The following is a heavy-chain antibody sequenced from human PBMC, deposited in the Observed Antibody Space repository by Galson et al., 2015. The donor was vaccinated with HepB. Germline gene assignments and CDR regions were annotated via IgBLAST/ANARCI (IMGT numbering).Heavy chain of an antibody. Sequence: SVKVSCKASGYTFTNYYIHWVRQAPGQGLEWMGIMNPSDGSTKYAQRFQGTVTMTRDTSTSRAHMELRSLRSEDTAVYFCARGVSTYYFGSSGYLVDYWGQGTLVTVSS. D-gene: IGHD3-22*01. J-gene: IGHJ4*02. V-gene: IGHV1-46*01. CDR3: ARGVSTYYFGSSGYLVDY. CDR2: MNPSDGST. CDR1: GYTFTNYY.